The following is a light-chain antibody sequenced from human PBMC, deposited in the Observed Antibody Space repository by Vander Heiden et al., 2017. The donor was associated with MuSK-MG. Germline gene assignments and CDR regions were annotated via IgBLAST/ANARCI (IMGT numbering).Light chain of an antibody. Sequence: QSALTQPASVSVSPGQSITISCTGTSSDVGGYNYVSWYQQNTGKAHKVMIYDVSNRTSGVSNRFSGSKSGNTASLTISGLQAEDEADYYCSSYTSSSTLVFGGGTKLTVL. J-gene: IGLJ2*01. CDR3: SSYTSSSTLV. V-gene: IGLV2-14*03. CDR2: DVS. CDR1: SSDVGGYNY.